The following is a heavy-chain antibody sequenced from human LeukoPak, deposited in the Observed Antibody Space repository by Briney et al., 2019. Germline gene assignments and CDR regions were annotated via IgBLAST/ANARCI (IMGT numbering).Heavy chain of an antibody. CDR1: GVPIASHSW. V-gene: IGHV4-4*02. J-gene: IGHJ4*02. Sequence: PSGTLSLTCAVSGVPIASHSWWSWVRPPPGKGLEWIGEIYHTGGANYKPSLKSRVTMSVDTSNNHFSLKLTSVTAADTAVYLCAYNRDFALDNWGQGTLVTVSS. D-gene: IGHD1-14*01. CDR2: IYHTGGA. CDR3: AYNRDFALDN.